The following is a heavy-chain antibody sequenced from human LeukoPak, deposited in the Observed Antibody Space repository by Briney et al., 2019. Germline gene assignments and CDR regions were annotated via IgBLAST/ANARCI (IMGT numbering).Heavy chain of an antibody. CDR1: GGSFRSSSYH. J-gene: IGHJ4*02. CDR3: AREVLWEFGITMILDTSTRFDY. V-gene: IGHV4-39*07. Sequence: SETLSLTCTVSGGSFRSSSYHWSWIRQPPGKGLEWIGEINHSGSTNYNPSLKSRVTISVDTSKNQFSLKLSSVTAADTAVYYCAREVLWEFGITMILDTSTRFDYWGQGTLVTVSS. CDR2: INHSGST. D-gene: IGHD3-22*01.